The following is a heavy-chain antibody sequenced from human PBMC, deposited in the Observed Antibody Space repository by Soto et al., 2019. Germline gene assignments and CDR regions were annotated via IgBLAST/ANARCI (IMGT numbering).Heavy chain of an antibody. CDR2: IYWDDDE. J-gene: IGHJ6*02. Sequence: ITLKESGPTLVKPTQTLTLTCTFSGFSLNTGGVGVGWVRQPRGKAMEWLALIYWDDDERYRPSLRSRLNIAKDTINYQVVLTMTNMDPEDTDTYYCVRNWRYYGGDYYYGMDAWGQGTTVTVSS. CDR1: GFSLNTGGVG. D-gene: IGHD3-10*01. CDR3: VRNWRYYGGDYYYGMDA. V-gene: IGHV2-5*02.